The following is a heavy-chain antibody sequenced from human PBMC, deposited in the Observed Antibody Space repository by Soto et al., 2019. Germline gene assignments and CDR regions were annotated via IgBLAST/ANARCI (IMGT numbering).Heavy chain of an antibody. CDR2: ISGSGGST. J-gene: IGHJ4*02. D-gene: IGHD3-16*01. CDR3: AKDPAHTFTFGEYYFDY. Sequence: HPGGSLRLSCAASGFTFSSYAMSWVRQAPGKGLEWVSAISGSGGSTYYADSVKGRFTISRDNSKNTLYLQMNSLRAEDTAVYYCAKDPAHTFTFGEYYFDYWGQGTLVTVSS. CDR1: GFTFSSYA. V-gene: IGHV3-23*01.